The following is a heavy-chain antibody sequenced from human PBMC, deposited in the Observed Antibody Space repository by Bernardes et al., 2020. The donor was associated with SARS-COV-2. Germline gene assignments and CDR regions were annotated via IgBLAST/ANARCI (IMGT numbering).Heavy chain of an antibody. V-gene: IGHV3-7*03. CDR3: ARIGPSYGDYFDS. CDR2: IKGAGSEN. D-gene: IGHD4-17*01. Sequence: GGSLRLSCAASGFRFSSSWMSWVRQTPGKGLQWVATIKGAGSENAYVDSVKGRFTISRDNAKNSLYLQIDSLRADDTAVYYCARIGPSYGDYFDSWGQGALVTVSS. CDR1: GFRFSSSW. J-gene: IGHJ4*02.